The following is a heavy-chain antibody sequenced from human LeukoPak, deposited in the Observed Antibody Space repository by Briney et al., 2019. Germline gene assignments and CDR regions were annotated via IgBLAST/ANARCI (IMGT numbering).Heavy chain of an antibody. Sequence: ASVKVSCKSSGYTFTGYYIHWVRQAPGQGLEWMGWINPNSGATNYAQKFQGRVTMTRDTSISTASMDLSRLRSDDTAVYYCARGVPLWFGELLPHDYWGQGTLVTVSS. CDR3: ARGVPLWFGELLPHDY. J-gene: IGHJ4*02. CDR1: GYTFTGYY. CDR2: INPNSGAT. V-gene: IGHV1-2*02. D-gene: IGHD3-10*01.